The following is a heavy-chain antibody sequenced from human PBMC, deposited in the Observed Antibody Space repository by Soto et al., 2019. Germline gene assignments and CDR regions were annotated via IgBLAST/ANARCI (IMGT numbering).Heavy chain of an antibody. CDR3: ASLMGDPIVVVPAATALFDCYGMDV. Sequence: QVQLVQSGAEVKKPGSSVKVSCKASGGTFSSYAISWVRQAPGQGLEWMGGIIPIFGTANYAQKFQGRVTITGDESTSTADMELSSRRSEDTAVYCCASLMGDPIVVVPAATALFDCYGMDVWGQGTTVTVSS. V-gene: IGHV1-69*01. CDR2: IIPIFGTA. J-gene: IGHJ6*02. D-gene: IGHD2-2*01. CDR1: GGTFSSYA.